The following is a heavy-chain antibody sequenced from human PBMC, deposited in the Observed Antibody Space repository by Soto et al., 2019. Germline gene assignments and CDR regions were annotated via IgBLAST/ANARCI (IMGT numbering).Heavy chain of an antibody. V-gene: IGHV3-49*03. Sequence: GGSLRLSCTASGFTFGDYAMSWFRQAPGKGLEWVGFIRSKVYGGTTEYAASVKGRFTISRDDSKSIAYLQMNSLKTEDTAVYYCTRADFWSYYYYMDVWGKGTTVTVSS. CDR3: TRADFWSYYYYMDV. D-gene: IGHD3-3*01. J-gene: IGHJ6*03. CDR2: IRSKVYGGTT. CDR1: GFTFGDYA.